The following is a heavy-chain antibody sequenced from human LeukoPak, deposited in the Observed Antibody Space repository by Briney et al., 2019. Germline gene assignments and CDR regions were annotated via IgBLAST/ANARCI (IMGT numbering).Heavy chain of an antibody. CDR3: ARERSLYSSGWPDAFDI. V-gene: IGHV3-30*04. D-gene: IGHD6-19*01. J-gene: IGHJ3*02. CDR1: GFTFSNYA. CDR2: ISYVGSNR. Sequence: GGSLRLSCAASGFTFSNYAMHWVRQAPGKGLEGVALISYVGSNRFYADSVKGRFTISRDNSKNTLYLQMNSLRAEDTAVYYCARERSLYSSGWPDAFDIWGQGTMVTVSS.